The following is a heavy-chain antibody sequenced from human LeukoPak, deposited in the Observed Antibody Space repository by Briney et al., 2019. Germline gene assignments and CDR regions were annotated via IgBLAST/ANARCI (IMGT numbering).Heavy chain of an antibody. CDR3: ARRYCSGTSCYKRAPFDP. CDR1: GGSISSYY. Sequence: PSETLSLTCTVSGGSISSYYWSWIRQPPGKGLEWIGYIYYSGSTNYNPSLKSRVTISVDTSKNQFSLKLSSVTAADTAVYYCARRYCSGTSCYKRAPFDPWGQGTLVTVSS. J-gene: IGHJ5*02. D-gene: IGHD2-2*02. V-gene: IGHV4-59*08. CDR2: IYYSGST.